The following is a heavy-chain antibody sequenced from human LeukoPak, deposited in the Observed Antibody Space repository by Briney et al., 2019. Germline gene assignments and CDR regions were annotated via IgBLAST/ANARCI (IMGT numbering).Heavy chain of an antibody. Sequence: ASVKVSCKASGYIFTSYYMHWARQAPGQGLEWMGIINPSGGSTSYAQKFQGRVTMTRDMSTSTAYMELRSLRSDDTAVYYCARGPIIDIVVIPAAADYYHMDVWGKGTTVTVSS. D-gene: IGHD2-2*01. CDR3: ARGPIIDIVVIPAAADYYHMDV. CDR2: INPSGGST. CDR1: GYIFTSYY. V-gene: IGHV1-46*01. J-gene: IGHJ6*03.